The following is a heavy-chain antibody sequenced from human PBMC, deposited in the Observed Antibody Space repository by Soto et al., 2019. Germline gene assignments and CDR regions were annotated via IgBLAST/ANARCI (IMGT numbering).Heavy chain of an antibody. V-gene: IGHV4-39*01. CDR2: IYYSGST. D-gene: IGHD6-6*01. CDR3: ARPRSYSSSSGEYGMDV. J-gene: IGHJ6*02. CDR1: GGSISSSSYY. Sequence: SETLSLTCTVSGGSISSSSYYWGWIRQPPGKGLEWIGSIYYSGSTYYNPSLKSRVTISVDTSKNQFSLKLSSVTAADTAVYYCARPRSYSSSSGEYGMDVWGQGTTVTV.